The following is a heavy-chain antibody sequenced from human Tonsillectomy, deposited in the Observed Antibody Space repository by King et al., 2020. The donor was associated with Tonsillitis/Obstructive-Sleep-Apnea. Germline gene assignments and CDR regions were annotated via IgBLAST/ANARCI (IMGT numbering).Heavy chain of an antibody. CDR1: GFIFRNYG. Sequence: VQLVESGGGAVQPGGSLRLSCVTSGFIFRNYGMNWVRQSPSKGLEWVAFIRYDGDKTYYRDSVKGRFTISRDNSKNTLFLQMNSLSAEDTALYYCAIMTTLHYWGRGTLVTVSS. CDR3: AIMTTLHY. D-gene: IGHD3-16*01. CDR2: IRYDGDKT. J-gene: IGHJ4*02. V-gene: IGHV3-30*02.